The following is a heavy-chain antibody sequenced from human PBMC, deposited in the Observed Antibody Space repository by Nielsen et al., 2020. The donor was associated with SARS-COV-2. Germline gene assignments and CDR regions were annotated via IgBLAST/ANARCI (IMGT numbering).Heavy chain of an antibody. D-gene: IGHD1-14*01. Sequence: ASVKVSCKTSGYTFISFYIHWVRQAPGQGLEWMAMFSPVTGTRALAQKFQGRVTVTAEMSTTTVYMAVTSLTSEDTAVYYCAREEIGYGTTPYWGQGTPVTVSS. CDR1: GYTFISFY. CDR3: AREEIGYGTTPY. CDR2: FSPVTGTR. J-gene: IGHJ4*02. V-gene: IGHV1-46*01.